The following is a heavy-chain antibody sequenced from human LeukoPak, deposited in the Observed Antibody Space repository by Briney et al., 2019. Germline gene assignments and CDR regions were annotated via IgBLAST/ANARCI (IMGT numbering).Heavy chain of an antibody. CDR2: IYTSGST. D-gene: IGHD3-10*01. V-gene: IGHV4-61*02. Sequence: PSETLSLTCTVSGGSISSGSYYWSWIRQPAGKGLEWIGRIYTSGSTNYNPSLKSRVTISVDTSKNQFSLKLSSVTAADTAVYYCARPRAPTYYYDSGTAMDVWGKGTTVTISS. CDR1: GGSISSGSYY. CDR3: ARPRAPTYYYDSGTAMDV. J-gene: IGHJ6*04.